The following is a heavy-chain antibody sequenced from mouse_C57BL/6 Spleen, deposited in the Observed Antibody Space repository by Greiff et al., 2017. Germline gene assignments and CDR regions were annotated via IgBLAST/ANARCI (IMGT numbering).Heavy chain of an antibody. Sequence: QVQLKQSGPELVKPGASVKLSCKASGYTFTSYDINWVKQRPGQGLEWIGWIYPRDGSTKYNEKFKGKATLTVDTSSSTAYMELHSLTSEDSAVYFCARVNDYGEAWFAYWGQGTLVTVSA. J-gene: IGHJ3*01. V-gene: IGHV1-85*01. D-gene: IGHD2-4*01. CDR2: IYPRDGST. CDR1: GYTFTSYD. CDR3: ARVNDYGEAWFAY.